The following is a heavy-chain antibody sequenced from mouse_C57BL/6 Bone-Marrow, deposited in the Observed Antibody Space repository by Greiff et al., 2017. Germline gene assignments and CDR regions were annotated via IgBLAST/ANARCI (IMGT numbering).Heavy chain of an antibody. V-gene: IGHV1-81*01. D-gene: IGHD1-1*01. CDR2: IYPRSGNT. CDR3: ASWGYCYGHYFDY. CDR1: GYTFTSYG. Sequence: VQLQQSGAELARPGASVKLSCKASGYTFTSYGISWVKQRTGQGLEWIGEIYPRSGNTYYNEKFKGKATLTADKSSSTAYMELRSLTSEDSAVXFCASWGYCYGHYFDYWGQGTTLTVPS. J-gene: IGHJ2*01.